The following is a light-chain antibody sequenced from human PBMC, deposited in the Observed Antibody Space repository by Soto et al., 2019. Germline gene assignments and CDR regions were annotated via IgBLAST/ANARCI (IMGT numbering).Light chain of an antibody. CDR1: HDISNY. V-gene: IGKV1-27*01. CDR3: QKYNSAPRT. Sequence: DIQMTQFPSSLPASVGDRVTITCRASHDISNYLAWFQQKPGKVPKLLIYTASTLQSGVPSRFSGSGSGTDFTLTISSLQPEDVATYYCQKYNSAPRTFGQGTKVEIK. J-gene: IGKJ1*01. CDR2: TAS.